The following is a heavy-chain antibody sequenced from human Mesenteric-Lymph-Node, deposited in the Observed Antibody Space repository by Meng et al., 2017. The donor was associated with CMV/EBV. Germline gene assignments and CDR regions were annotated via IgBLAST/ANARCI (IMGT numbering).Heavy chain of an antibody. CDR2: ISYSGST. Sequence: SGGSVSSGSYYWSWIRLPPGKGLEWIGYISYSGSTTYNPSLKSRVTISVDTSKNHFSLKLSSVTAADTAVYFCARGPDVYNSNYAMKPWGQGTLVTVSS. D-gene: IGHD1-7*01. CDR1: GGSVSSGSYY. V-gene: IGHV4-61*03. J-gene: IGHJ5*02. CDR3: ARGPDVYNSNYAMKP.